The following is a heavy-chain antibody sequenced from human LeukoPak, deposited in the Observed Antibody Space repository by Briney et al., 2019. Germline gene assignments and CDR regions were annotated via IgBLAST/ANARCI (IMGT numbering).Heavy chain of an antibody. CDR3: ARVAAKTVDY. V-gene: IGHV4-4*02. D-gene: IGHD2-15*01. CDR1: GGSISSSNW. CDR2: IYHSGST. Sequence: SETLSLTCAVSGGSISSSNWWSWVRQPPGKGLEWIGEIYHSGSTNYNPSLKSRVTISLDTSKNQFSLRLSSVTAADTAVYYCARVAAKTVDYWGQGTLVTVSS. J-gene: IGHJ4*02.